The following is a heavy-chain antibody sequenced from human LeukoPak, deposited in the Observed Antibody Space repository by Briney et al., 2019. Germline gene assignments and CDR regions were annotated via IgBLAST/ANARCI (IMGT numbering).Heavy chain of an antibody. J-gene: IGHJ4*02. V-gene: IGHV4-4*07. CDR1: GVSISSYY. CDR3: ARNSCPSGSCYDNRGYFDY. D-gene: IGHD2-15*01. CDR2: IYTSGSP. Sequence: SETLSHTCTVSGVSISSYYWRWLRQPAGEGLEWIGRIYTSGSPNYNPPLKSRITISVDTSKNQFSLKLSSVTAADTAVYYCARNSCPSGSCYDNRGYFDYWGQGTLVTVSS.